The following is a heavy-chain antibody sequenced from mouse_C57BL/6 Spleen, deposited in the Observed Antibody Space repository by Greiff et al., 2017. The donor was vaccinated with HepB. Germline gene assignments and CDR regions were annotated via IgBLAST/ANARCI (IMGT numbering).Heavy chain of an antibody. V-gene: IGHV1-74*01. D-gene: IGHD1-1*01. Sequence: QVQLKQPGAELVKPGASVKVSCKASGYTFTSYWMHWVKQRPGQGLEWIGRIHPSDSDTNYNQKFKGKATLTVDKSSSTAYMQLSSLTSEDSAVYYCAMGDYGSSYGGDYWGQGTSVTVSS. CDR1: GYTFTSYW. CDR2: IHPSDSDT. CDR3: AMGDYGSSYGGDY. J-gene: IGHJ4*01.